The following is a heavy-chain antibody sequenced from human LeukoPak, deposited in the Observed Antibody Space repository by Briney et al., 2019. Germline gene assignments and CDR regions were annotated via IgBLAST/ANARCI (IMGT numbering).Heavy chain of an antibody. V-gene: IGHV4-34*01. Sequence: PSETLSLTCAVYGGSFSGYYWSWIRQPPGKGLEWIGEINHSGSTNYNPSPKSRVTISVDTSKNQFSLKLSSVTAADTAVYYCARGVRYYGSGSYFARGWFDPWGQGTLVTVSS. CDR3: ARGVRYYGSGSYFARGWFDP. CDR2: INHSGST. D-gene: IGHD3-10*01. CDR1: GGSFSGYY. J-gene: IGHJ5*02.